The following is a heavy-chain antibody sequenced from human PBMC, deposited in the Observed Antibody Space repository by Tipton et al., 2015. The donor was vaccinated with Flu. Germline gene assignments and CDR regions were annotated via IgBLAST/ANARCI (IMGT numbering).Heavy chain of an antibody. V-gene: IGHV3-30*18. CDR3: AKDLSRGYRLDDAFDI. J-gene: IGHJ3*02. CDR2: VSYDGSNK. CDR1: GFIFSTYG. Sequence: RSLRLSCAASGFIFSTYGMHWVRQTPGKGLEWVAVVSYDGSNKYYADSVKGRFTISRDNSKNTLYLQMNSLRAEDTAVYCCAKDLSRGYRLDDAFDIWGQGTMITVSA. D-gene: IGHD3-22*01.